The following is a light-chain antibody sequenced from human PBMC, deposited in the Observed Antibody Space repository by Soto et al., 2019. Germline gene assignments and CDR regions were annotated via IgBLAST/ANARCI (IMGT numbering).Light chain of an antibody. V-gene: IGLV2-11*01. CDR1: SSDVGGYNF. J-gene: IGLJ2*01. CDR2: DVI. Sequence: QSALTQPRSVSGSPGQSVTISCTGTSSDVGGYNFVSWYQQHPGKAPKLMIYDVIKRPSGVPDRFSGSKSGNTASLTISGLQAEDEADYYCCSYAGSYTLVLGGGTQLTVL. CDR3: CSYAGSYTLV.